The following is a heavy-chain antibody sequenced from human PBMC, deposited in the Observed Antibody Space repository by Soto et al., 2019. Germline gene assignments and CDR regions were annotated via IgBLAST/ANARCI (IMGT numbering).Heavy chain of an antibody. J-gene: IGHJ6*02. CDR2: IYPGDSDT. Sequence: ASLKISCKGSGYRFPSYWIGGVRQMPGKGLEWMGIIYPGDSDTRYSPSFQGQVTISADKSISTAYLQWSSLKASDTAMYYCDRIIPNGIAGMDGWGQGTTVTLAS. V-gene: IGHV5-51*01. CDR1: GYRFPSYW. D-gene: IGHD2-21*01. CDR3: DRIIPNGIAGMDG.